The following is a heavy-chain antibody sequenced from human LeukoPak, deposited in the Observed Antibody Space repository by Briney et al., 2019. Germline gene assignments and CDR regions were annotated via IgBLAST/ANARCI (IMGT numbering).Heavy chain of an antibody. V-gene: IGHV3-48*03. Sequence: GGSLRLSCAASGFTFSSYEMNWVRQAPGKGLEWISYISSSGSTKYYADSMKGRFTISRDNAKNSLYLQMNSLRAEDTAVYYCAREYRIAAAGHFDYWGQGTLVTVSS. J-gene: IGHJ4*02. CDR3: AREYRIAAAGHFDY. CDR1: GFTFSSYE. CDR2: ISSSGSTK. D-gene: IGHD6-13*01.